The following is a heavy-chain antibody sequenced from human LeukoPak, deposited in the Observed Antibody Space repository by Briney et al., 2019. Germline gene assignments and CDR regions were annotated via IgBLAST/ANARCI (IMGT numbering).Heavy chain of an antibody. J-gene: IGHJ4*02. CDR3: ARDGGLNPNFDY. CDR1: GFTFRNYW. V-gene: IGHV3-7*01. Sequence: PGGSLRLSCAASGFTFRNYWMGWVRQAPGKGLEWVANTKPDGSAEYYADSVRGRLTTSRDNANNFLYLQMYRLRAEDTAIYYCARDGGLNPNFDYWGQGTLVTVSS. CDR2: TKPDGSAE. D-gene: IGHD2-15*01.